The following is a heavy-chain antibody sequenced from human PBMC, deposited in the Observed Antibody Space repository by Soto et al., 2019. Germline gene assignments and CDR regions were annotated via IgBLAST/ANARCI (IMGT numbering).Heavy chain of an antibody. D-gene: IGHD3-16*01. V-gene: IGHV3-74*01. CDR3: AMDLGGYASH. J-gene: IGHJ4*02. CDR2: INTDGSTT. Sequence: EVQLVESGGGLVQPGGSLRLSCAASGFTFSNYWMHWVRQAPGKGPVWVSRINTDGSTTNYADSVKGRFTITRDNAKNTLYLQTNSLGAEYTAVYYCAMDLGGYASHWGQGTLVTVSS. CDR1: GFTFSNYW.